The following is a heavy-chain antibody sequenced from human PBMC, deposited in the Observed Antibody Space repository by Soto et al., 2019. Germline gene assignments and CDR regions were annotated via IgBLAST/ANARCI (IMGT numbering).Heavy chain of an antibody. CDR3: AKANPTVL. D-gene: IGHD4-17*01. Sequence: EVQLLESGGGFIQPGGSLRLSFAASGFTFSNYVMTWVRQAPGKGLEWVSCISGSGDSTYYADSVKGRFTISRDNSKNALYLQMNSLRVEDTAVYYCAKANPTVLWGQGTLVTVSS. CDR2: ISGSGDST. V-gene: IGHV3-23*01. CDR1: GFTFSNYV. J-gene: IGHJ4*02.